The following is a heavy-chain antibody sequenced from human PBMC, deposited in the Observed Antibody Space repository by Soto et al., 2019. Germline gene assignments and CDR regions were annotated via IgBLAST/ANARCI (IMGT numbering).Heavy chain of an antibody. CDR2: FDPEDGET. J-gene: IGHJ4*02. Sequence: GASVKVSCKVSGYTLTELSMHWVRQAPGKGLEWMGGFDPEDGETIYAQKFQGRVTMTEDTSTDTAYMELSSLRSEDTAVYYCATVPIETTVTTRFDYWGQGTLVTVSS. V-gene: IGHV1-24*01. CDR3: ATVPIETTVTTRFDY. CDR1: GYTLTELS. D-gene: IGHD4-17*01.